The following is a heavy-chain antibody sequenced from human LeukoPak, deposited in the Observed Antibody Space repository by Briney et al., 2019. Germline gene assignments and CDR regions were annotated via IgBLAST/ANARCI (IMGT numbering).Heavy chain of an antibody. CDR1: GFTFSSYG. Sequence: GGSLGLSCAASGFTFSSYGMPWVRQAPGKGLEWVAVIWYDGSNKYYADSVKGRFTISRDNSKNTLYLQMNSLRAEDTAVYYCARNLNAATLEYYYDSTIGYWGQGTLVTVSS. V-gene: IGHV3-33*01. CDR3: ARNLNAATLEYYYDSTIGY. D-gene: IGHD3-22*01. CDR2: IWYDGSNK. J-gene: IGHJ4*02.